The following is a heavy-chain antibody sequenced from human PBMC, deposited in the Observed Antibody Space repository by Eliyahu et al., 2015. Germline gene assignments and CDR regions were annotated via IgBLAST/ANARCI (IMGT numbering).Heavy chain of an antibody. Sequence: QLQLQESGPGLVKPSETLSLSCXXSGDSXSXLDSXWGWIRQPPGKGLEWIGTIYYSGSTYYSPSLESRVTISLDASRNQFSLKVNSVTAADTAVYYCERALSPDYCSGGSCYNNWFGPWGQGTLVTVSS. CDR2: IYYSGST. CDR3: ERALSPDYCSGGSCYNNWFGP. J-gene: IGHJ5*02. V-gene: IGHV4-39*07. D-gene: IGHD2-15*01. CDR1: GDSXSXLDSX.